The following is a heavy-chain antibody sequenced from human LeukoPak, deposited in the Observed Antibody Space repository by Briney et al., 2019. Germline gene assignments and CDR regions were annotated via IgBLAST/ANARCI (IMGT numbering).Heavy chain of an antibody. CDR1: GGSISSSSYY. V-gene: IGHV4-39*07. CDR2: IYYSGST. CDR3: ARDAPYYDSIGGFYP. Sequence: PSETLSLTCTASGGSISSSSYYWGWVRQPPGKGLEWIGSIYYSGSTYYNPSLKSRVTISVDTSKNQFSLKLSSVTAADTAVYYCARDAPYYDSIGGFYPWGQGTLVTVSS. J-gene: IGHJ5*02. D-gene: IGHD3-22*01.